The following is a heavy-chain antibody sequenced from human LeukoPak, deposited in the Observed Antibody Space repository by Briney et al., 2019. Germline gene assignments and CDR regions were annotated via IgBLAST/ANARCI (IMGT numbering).Heavy chain of an antibody. D-gene: IGHD1-26*01. J-gene: IGHJ4*02. CDR3: ARDLSGSYVDY. CDR2: IKQDGSEK. CDR1: GFTFSSYW. Sequence: GGSLRLSCAASGFTFSSYWMSWVRQAPGKGLEWVANIKQDGSEKYYVDSVKGRFTISSDNAKNSLYLQMNSLRAEDTAVYYCARDLSGSYVDYWGQGTLVTVSS. V-gene: IGHV3-7*05.